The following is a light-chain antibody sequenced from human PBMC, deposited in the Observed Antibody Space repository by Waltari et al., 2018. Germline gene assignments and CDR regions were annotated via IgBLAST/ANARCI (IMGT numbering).Light chain of an antibody. CDR1: SPNLGADFD. J-gene: IGLJ1*01. V-gene: IGLV1-40*01. CDR3: QSYDSSLDIYV. Sequence: QSVLTQPPSVSGAPGQKISISCPGSSPNLGADFDVHWYQQLPGMAPKLLIYATTHRPSGVSDRFSGSQSGTSASLAITGLQADDEADYYCQSYDSSLDIYVFGTGTTVTVL. CDR2: ATT.